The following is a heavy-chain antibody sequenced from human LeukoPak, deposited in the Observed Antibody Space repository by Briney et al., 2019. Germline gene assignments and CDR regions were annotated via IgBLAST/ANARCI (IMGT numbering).Heavy chain of an antibody. D-gene: IGHD7-27*01. J-gene: IGHJ4*02. CDR1: GYTFTSYY. CDR2: INPSGGST. Sequence: ASVKVSCKASGYTFTSYYIHWVRQAPGQGLEWMGIINPSGGSTSYAQKFQGRVTMTRDTSTSTVYMELSSLRSEDTAVYYCGTGDSDYFDYWGQGTLVTVSS. V-gene: IGHV1-46*01. CDR3: GTGDSDYFDY.